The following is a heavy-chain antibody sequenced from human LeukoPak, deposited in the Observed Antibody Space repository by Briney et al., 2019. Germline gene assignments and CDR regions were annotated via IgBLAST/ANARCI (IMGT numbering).Heavy chain of an antibody. J-gene: IGHJ6*02. D-gene: IGHD3-22*01. CDR1: GYTFTGYY. Sequence: ASLKDSCMASGYTFTGYYMHCVRQAPGQGLEWMGWINPKSGGTHYTQKFQGWVTMTRDTSISTAYMELSRLRSDDTAVYYCARSEGRYYDKYYYSGMDVWGQGTTVTVSS. CDR3: ARSEGRYYDKYYYSGMDV. V-gene: IGHV1-2*04. CDR2: INPKSGGT.